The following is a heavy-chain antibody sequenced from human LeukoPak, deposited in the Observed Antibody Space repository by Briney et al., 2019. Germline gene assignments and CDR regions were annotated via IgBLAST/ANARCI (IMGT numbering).Heavy chain of an antibody. V-gene: IGHV4-30-4*01. CDR2: IYYSGST. CDR3: AREIRGYGGTFDY. J-gene: IGHJ4*02. CDR1: VGSISSGDYY. Sequence: PSQTLSPTCTVSVGSISSGDYYWSWIRQPPGKGLEWIGYIYYSGSTYYNPSLKSRVTISVDTSKNQFSLKLSSVTAADTAVYYSAREIRGYGGTFDYWGQGTLVTVSS. D-gene: IGHD5-12*01.